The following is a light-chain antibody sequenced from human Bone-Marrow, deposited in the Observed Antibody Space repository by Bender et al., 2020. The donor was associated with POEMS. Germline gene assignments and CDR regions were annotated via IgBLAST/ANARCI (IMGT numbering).Light chain of an antibody. CDR2: DVN. CDR1: SSDVGNYNY. Sequence: QSALTQPASVSGSPGQSITISCTGTSSDVGNYNYISWYQQHPGEAPKLIMHDVNSRPSGVPDRFSGSKSGNTASLTISGLQTDDEADYYCCSFTVTSPYVFGTGTKVTVL. J-gene: IGLJ1*01. V-gene: IGLV2-14*03. CDR3: CSFTVTSPYV.